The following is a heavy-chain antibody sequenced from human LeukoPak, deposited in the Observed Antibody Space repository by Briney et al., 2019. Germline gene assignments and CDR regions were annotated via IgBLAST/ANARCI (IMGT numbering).Heavy chain of an antibody. CDR3: AKDDRWELLSYFQH. CDR1: GSTFSSYA. Sequence: GGSLRLSCAASGSTFSSYAMSWVRQAPGKGLEWVSAISGSGGSTYYADSVKGRFTISRDNSKNTLYLQMNSLRAEDTAVYYCAKDDRWELLSYFQHWGQGTLVTVSS. V-gene: IGHV3-23*01. D-gene: IGHD1-26*01. CDR2: ISGSGGST. J-gene: IGHJ1*01.